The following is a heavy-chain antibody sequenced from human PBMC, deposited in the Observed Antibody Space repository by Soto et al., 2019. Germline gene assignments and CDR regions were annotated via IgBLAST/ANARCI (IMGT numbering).Heavy chain of an antibody. CDR2: ISGSGGST. J-gene: IGHJ4*02. D-gene: IGHD2-2*01. CDR1: GFTFSSYA. CDR3: VTFTTSPPF. Sequence: WGSLRLSWAASGFTFSSYAMSWVRQAPGKGLEWVSAISGSGGSTYYAALGTGRFTISGDDSENTLYLQMNSLKIEDTAVYYCVTFTTSPPFWGPGTLVTVSS. V-gene: IGHV3-23*01.